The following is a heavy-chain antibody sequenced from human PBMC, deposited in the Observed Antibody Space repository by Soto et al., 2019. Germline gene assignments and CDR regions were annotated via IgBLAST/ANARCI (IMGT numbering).Heavy chain of an antibody. CDR3: AKVQGFCAGANCYIVDS. J-gene: IGHJ4*02. Sequence: GGSLRLSCAASGFTFSNSAMSWVRQVPGKGLEWAAGISSSGGHTNYADSVKGRFTISRDNSKDTLHLQMNSLRAEDTALYYCAKVQGFCAGANCYIVDSWGQGALVTVS. CDR1: GFTFSNSA. CDR2: ISSSGGHT. V-gene: IGHV3-23*01. D-gene: IGHD2-15*01.